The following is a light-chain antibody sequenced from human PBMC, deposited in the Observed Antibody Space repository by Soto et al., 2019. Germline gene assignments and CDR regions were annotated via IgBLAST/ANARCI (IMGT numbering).Light chain of an antibody. Sequence: DIPMTQSPSSLSASVGDRVTITCRASQYISTYLAWYQQKPGKAPCLLIFASSLQSGDPPRFSGRGSGTDFTHAISSLQPEDFATYFCQQSYPVLLTCGGGTKLEL. J-gene: IGKJ4*01. CDR2: AS. V-gene: IGKV1-39*01. CDR3: QQSYPVLLT. CDR1: QYISTY.